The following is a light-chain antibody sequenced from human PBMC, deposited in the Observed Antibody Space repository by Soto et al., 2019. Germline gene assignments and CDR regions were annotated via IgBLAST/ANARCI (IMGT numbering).Light chain of an antibody. Sequence: QSALTQPASVSGSPGKSITISCTGTSSDVGGYNYVSWYQQHPGKAPKLMIYDVSNRPSGVSNRFSGSKSGNTASLTISGLQAEDEADYYCSSYTSSSTLLYVFGTRTKLTVL. CDR1: SSDVGGYNY. J-gene: IGLJ1*01. CDR3: SSYTSSSTLLYV. CDR2: DVS. V-gene: IGLV2-14*01.